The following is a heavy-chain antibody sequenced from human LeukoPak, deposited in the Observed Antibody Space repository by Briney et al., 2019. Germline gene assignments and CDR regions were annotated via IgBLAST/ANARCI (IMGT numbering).Heavy chain of an antibody. J-gene: IGHJ4*02. CDR2: INPSGGST. CDR1: GYTFTSYY. D-gene: IGHD3-22*01. V-gene: IGHV1-46*01. Sequence: ASVKVSCKASGYTFTSYYMHWVRQAPGQGLEWMGIINPSGGSTSYAQKFQGRVTITRDTSTSTVYMELSSLRSEDTAVYYCARSRGYYDSSGYYYLDYWGQGTLVTVSS. CDR3: ARSRGYYDSSGYYYLDY.